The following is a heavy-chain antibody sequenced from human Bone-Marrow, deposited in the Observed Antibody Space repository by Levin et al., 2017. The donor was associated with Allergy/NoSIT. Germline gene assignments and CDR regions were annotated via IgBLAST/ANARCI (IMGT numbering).Heavy chain of an antibody. CDR1: GGTFSSYA. J-gene: IGHJ4*02. D-gene: IGHD6-13*01. CDR2: IIPIFGTA. Sequence: SVKVSCKASGGTFSSYAISWVRQAPGQGLEWMGGIIPIFGTANYAQKFQGRVTITADESTSTAYMELSSLRSEDTAVYYCARVEIASELRYYFDYWGQGTLVTVSS. V-gene: IGHV1-69*13. CDR3: ARVEIASELRYYFDY.